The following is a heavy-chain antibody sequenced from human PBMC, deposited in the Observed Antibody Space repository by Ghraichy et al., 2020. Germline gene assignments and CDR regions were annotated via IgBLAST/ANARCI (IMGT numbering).Heavy chain of an antibody. CDR3: TRGGYLMAYSSSWYVY. CDR1: GYTITSHA. D-gene: IGHD6-13*01. CDR2: IDTNTGNP. Sequence: SVKVSCKASGYTITSHAINWVRQAPGQGLEWMGWIDTNTGNPMYAQGFTGRFVFSLDTSVNTAYLQISSLKAEDTAIYYCTRGGYLMAYSSSWYVYWGQGTLITVSS. J-gene: IGHJ4*02. V-gene: IGHV7-4-1*02.